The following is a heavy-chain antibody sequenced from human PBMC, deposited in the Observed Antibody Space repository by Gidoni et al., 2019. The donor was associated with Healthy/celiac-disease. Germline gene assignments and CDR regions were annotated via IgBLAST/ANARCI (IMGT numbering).Heavy chain of an antibody. CDR2: IYYSGST. Sequence: GWIRQPPGKGLEGIGSIYYSGSTYYNPSLKSRVTISVDTSKNQFSLKLSSVTAADTAVYYCARVLITLFGVVIPGYYYGMDVWGQGTTVTVSS. V-gene: IGHV4-39*01. J-gene: IGHJ6*02. D-gene: IGHD3-3*01. CDR3: ARVLITLFGVVIPGYYYGMDV.